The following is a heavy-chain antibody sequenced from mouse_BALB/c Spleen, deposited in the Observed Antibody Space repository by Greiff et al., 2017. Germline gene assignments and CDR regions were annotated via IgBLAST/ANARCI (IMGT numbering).Heavy chain of an antibody. CDR2: INPSTGYT. Sequence: VQLVESGAELAKPGASVKMSCKASGYTFTSYWMHWVKQRPGQGLEWIGYINPSTGYTEYNQKFKDKATLTADKSSSTAYMQLSSLTSEDSAVYYCARSTTMIKAAYWGQGTLVTVSA. CDR1: GYTFTSYW. J-gene: IGHJ3*01. CDR3: ARSTTMIKAAY. V-gene: IGHV1-7*01. D-gene: IGHD2-4*01.